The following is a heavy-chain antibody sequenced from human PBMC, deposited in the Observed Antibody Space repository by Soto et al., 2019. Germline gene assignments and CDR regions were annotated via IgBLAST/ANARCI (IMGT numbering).Heavy chain of an antibody. D-gene: IGHD6-13*01. Sequence: ASVKVSCKASGYTFTSYAMHWVRQAPGQGLEWMGWINAYNGNTNYAQKLQGRVTMTTDTSTSTAYMELRSLRSEDTAVYYCARDSSSWSAGFDYWGQGTLVTVSS. J-gene: IGHJ4*02. CDR3: ARDSSSWSAGFDY. CDR1: GYTFTSYA. CDR2: INAYNGNT. V-gene: IGHV1-18*01.